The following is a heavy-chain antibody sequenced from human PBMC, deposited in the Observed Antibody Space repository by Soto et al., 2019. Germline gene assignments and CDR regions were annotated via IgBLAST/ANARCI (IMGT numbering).Heavy chain of an antibody. CDR3: ARSPYYDFWSGPAGWFDP. J-gene: IGHJ5*02. V-gene: IGHV4-59*08. D-gene: IGHD3-3*01. CDR2: IYYSGST. Sequence: SETLSLTCTVSGGSISSYYWSWIRQPPGKGLEWIGYIYYSGSTNYNPSLKSRVTISVDTSKNQFSLKLSSVTAADTAVYYCARSPYYDFWSGPAGWFDPWGQGTLVTVSS. CDR1: GGSISSYY.